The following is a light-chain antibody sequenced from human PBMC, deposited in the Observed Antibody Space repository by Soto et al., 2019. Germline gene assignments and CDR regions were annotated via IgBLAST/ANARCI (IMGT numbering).Light chain of an antibody. CDR2: EVI. Sequence: QSVLTQPASVSGPPGQSITISCTGSSSDIGRHDYVSWYQHHPGKVPKVIIYEVIHRPSGVSNRFSGSKSGNTASLTISGLQAADEADSYCSSYSSGSTLLLFGGGTKVTVL. CDR1: SSDIGRHDY. V-gene: IGLV2-14*01. J-gene: IGLJ2*01. CDR3: SSYSSGSTLLL.